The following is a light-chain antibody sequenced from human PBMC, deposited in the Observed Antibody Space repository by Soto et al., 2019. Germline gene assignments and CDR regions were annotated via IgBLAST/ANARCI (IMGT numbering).Light chain of an antibody. CDR1: RDDSGAYDY. CDR2: EVT. V-gene: IGLV2-14*01. J-gene: IGLJ2*01. Sequence: QSVLTQPASVSGSSGPTIPISCAGTRDDSGAYDYVSWYQQHPGNAPKLLVYEVTNRPSGVSDRFSGSKSGNTASLTIAGLQAEDEADYYCNSYTNSSAVVFGGGTKVTVL. CDR3: NSYTNSSAVV.